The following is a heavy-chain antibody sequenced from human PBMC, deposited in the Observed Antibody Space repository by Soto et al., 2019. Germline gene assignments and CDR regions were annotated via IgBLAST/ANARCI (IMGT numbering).Heavy chain of an antibody. Sequence: PGGSLRLSCAASGFTFSSYSMNWVRQAPGKGLEWVSSISSSSSYIYYADSVKGRFTISRDNAKNSLYLQMNSLRAEDTAVYYCARDPGYCSGGSCYSCSAFDIWGQGTMVTVSS. CDR3: ARDPGYCSGGSCYSCSAFDI. CDR2: ISSSSSYI. D-gene: IGHD2-15*01. J-gene: IGHJ3*02. CDR1: GFTFSSYS. V-gene: IGHV3-21*01.